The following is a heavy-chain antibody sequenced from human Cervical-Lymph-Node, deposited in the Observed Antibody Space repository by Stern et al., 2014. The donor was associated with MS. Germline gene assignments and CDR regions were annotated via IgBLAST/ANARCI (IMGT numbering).Heavy chain of an antibody. CDR3: ARYQVGIYGVGWFDL. CDR2: ISGVGNYI. CDR1: GFSFSGYS. D-gene: IGHD4-17*01. J-gene: IGHJ5*02. Sequence: EVQLVESGGGLVKPGGSLNLSCAVSGFSFSGYSMNWVRQAPWQGLAWDSSISGVGNYIYYSDSVKGRFTVSRDNAKNSLFLRMNSLRAEDTAVYYCARYQVGIYGVGWFDLWGQGTLVTVSS. V-gene: IGHV3-21*04.